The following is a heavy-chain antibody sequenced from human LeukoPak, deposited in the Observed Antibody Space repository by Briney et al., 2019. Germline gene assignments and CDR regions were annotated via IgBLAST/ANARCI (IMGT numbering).Heavy chain of an antibody. Sequence: ASVKVSCKASGYTFTGYYMHWLRQAPGQGLEWMGWISAYNGNTNYAQKLQGRVTMTTDTSTSTAYMELRSLRSDDTAVYYCARDFVRYSSGYYYWGQGTLVTVSS. CDR3: ARDFVRYSSGYYY. V-gene: IGHV1-18*04. CDR2: ISAYNGNT. J-gene: IGHJ4*02. D-gene: IGHD3-22*01. CDR1: GYTFTGYY.